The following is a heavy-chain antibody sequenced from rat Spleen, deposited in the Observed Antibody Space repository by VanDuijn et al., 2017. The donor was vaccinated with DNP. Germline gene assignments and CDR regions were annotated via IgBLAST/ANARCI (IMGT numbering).Heavy chain of an antibody. J-gene: IGHJ2*01. CDR1: GFTFSNYD. CDR2: ISYDGGST. Sequence: EVQLVESGGGLVQPGRSLKLSCAASGFTFSNYDMAWVRQAPTKGLEWVAYISYDGGSTYYGDSVKGRFTISRDNAKSTLYLQMNSLRSEDMATYYCARLSYSHYFDYWGQGVMVTVSS. D-gene: IGHD1-7*01. CDR3: ARLSYSHYFDY. V-gene: IGHV5-22*01.